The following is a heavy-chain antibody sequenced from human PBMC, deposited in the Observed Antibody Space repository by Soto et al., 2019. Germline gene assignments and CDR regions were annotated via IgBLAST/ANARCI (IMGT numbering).Heavy chain of an antibody. CDR1: GFTFDNYA. CDR3: AKDVEITVATSFAFDV. Sequence: MQLLESGGGLVQPGQSLTLSCVASGFTFDNYAMAWVRQAPGKGLEWVSSLTASGHRTYSEDSGKGRFSISRDKSKNTLYLQMNSLRAEDTAVYYCAKDVEITVATSFAFDVWGQGTEVPVSS. CDR2: LTASGHRT. V-gene: IGHV3-23*01. J-gene: IGHJ3*01. D-gene: IGHD5-12*01.